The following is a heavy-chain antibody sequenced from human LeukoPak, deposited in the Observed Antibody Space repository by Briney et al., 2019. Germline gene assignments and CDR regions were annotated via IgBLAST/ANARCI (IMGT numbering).Heavy chain of an antibody. Sequence: ASVKVSCKASGGTFSSYAISWVRQAPGQGLEWMGWISAYNGNTNYAQKLQGRVTMTTDTSTSTAYMELRSLRSDDTAVYYCARLFSSWQKVELTFDYWGQGTLVTVSS. CDR3: ARLFSSWQKVELTFDY. CDR1: GGTFSSYA. CDR2: ISAYNGNT. V-gene: IGHV1-18*01. J-gene: IGHJ4*02. D-gene: IGHD6-13*01.